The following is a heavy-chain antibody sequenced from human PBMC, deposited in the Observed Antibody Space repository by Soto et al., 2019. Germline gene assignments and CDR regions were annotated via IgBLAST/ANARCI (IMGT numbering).Heavy chain of an antibody. CDR1: GYTFTNYD. J-gene: IGHJ6*02. Sequence: QVHLVQSGAEVKKPGASVKVSCKASGYTFTNYDINWGRQAPGQGLEWMGWISTYTGNTNYAQKLQARVTMTTYTSTSTAYMELRSLRSDDTAVYYCARGYYYGSGRPTPGGMDVWGQGTTVTVSS. CDR3: ARGYYYGSGRPTPGGMDV. V-gene: IGHV1-18*01. D-gene: IGHD3-10*01. CDR2: ISTYTGNT.